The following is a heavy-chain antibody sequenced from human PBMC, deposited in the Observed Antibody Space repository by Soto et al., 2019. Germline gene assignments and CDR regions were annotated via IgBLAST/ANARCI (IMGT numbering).Heavy chain of an antibody. V-gene: IGHV3-30*18. Sequence: QVQLVESGGGVVQPGRSLRLSCAASGFTFSSYGMHWVRQAPGKGLEWVAVISYDGSNKYYADSVKGRFTISRDNSKNTLYLQMNSLRAEDTVVYYCAKGAYYGEDYYYGMDVWGQGTTVTVSS. D-gene: IGHD1-26*01. CDR3: AKGAYYGEDYYYGMDV. CDR2: ISYDGSNK. CDR1: GFTFSSYG. J-gene: IGHJ6*02.